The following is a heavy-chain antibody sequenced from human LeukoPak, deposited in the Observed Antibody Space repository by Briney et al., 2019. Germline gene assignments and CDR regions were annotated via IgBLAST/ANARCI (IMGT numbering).Heavy chain of an antibody. J-gene: IGHJ5*02. V-gene: IGHV1-2*02. Sequence: EASVKVSCKASGYTFTGYYMHWVRQAPGQGLEWMGWINPNSGGTNYAQKFQGRVTMTRDTSISTAYMELSRLRSDDTAVYYCARESLTWLQSRTSWFDPWGQGTLVTVSS. CDR1: GYTFTGYY. CDR2: INPNSGGT. CDR3: ARESLTWLQSRTSWFDP. D-gene: IGHD5-24*01.